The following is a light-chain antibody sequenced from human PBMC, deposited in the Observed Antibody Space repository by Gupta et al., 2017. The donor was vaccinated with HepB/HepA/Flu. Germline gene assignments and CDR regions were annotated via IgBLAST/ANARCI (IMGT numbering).Light chain of an antibody. CDR3: QSYDSSLSGSNVV. V-gene: IGLV1-40*01. J-gene: IGLJ2*01. CDR1: SSNIGAGYD. Sequence: QSVLTHPPPVSGAPGQRVTISCTGSSSNIGAGYDVHWYQQLPGTAPKLLIYGNSNRPSGVPDRFSGSKSGTSASLAITGLQAEDEADYYCQSYDSSLSGSNVVFGGGTKLTVL. CDR2: GNS.